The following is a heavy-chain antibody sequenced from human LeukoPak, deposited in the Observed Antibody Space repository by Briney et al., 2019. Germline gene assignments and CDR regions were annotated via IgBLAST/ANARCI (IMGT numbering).Heavy chain of an antibody. CDR2: IRYDGSNK. CDR3: ARVSGSSWYADYYYYYMDV. D-gene: IGHD6-13*01. CDR1: GFTFSSYG. J-gene: IGHJ6*03. V-gene: IGHV3-30*02. Sequence: GGSLRLSCAASGFTFSSYGMHWVRQAPGKGLEWVAFIRYDGSNKYYADSVKGRFTISRDNSKNTLYLQMNSLRAEDTAVYYCARVSGSSWYADYYYYYMDVWGKGTTVTVSS.